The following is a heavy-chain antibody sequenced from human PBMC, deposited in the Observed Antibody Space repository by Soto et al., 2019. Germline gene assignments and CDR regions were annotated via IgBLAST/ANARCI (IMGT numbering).Heavy chain of an antibody. V-gene: IGHV3-30*04. J-gene: IGHJ4*02. CDR2: ISYDGSNK. CDR1: GFTFSSYA. Sequence: GGSLRLSCAASGFTFSSYAMHWVHQAPGKGLEWVAVISYDGSNKYYADSVKGRFTISRDNSKNTLYLQMNSLRAEDTAVYYCARVLTFPGSYFDYWGQGTLVTVSS. CDR3: ARVLTFPGSYFDY. D-gene: IGHD1-26*01.